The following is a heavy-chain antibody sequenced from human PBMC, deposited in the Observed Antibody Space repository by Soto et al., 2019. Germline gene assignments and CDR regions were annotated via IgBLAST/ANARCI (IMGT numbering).Heavy chain of an antibody. V-gene: IGHV4-30-4*01. CDR2: IFPSGAT. D-gene: IGHD5-18*01. Sequence: QEQLEESGPGLVKPSQTLSLMCTVSGVPISGSDYHWSWIRQSPGKGLEWIGYIFPSGATHYNSSLGSRITMSVETSKSQFSLRLTAVTAADTAVYFCARGSAAKRYFDLWGRGTLVTVSS. J-gene: IGHJ2*01. CDR1: GVPISGSDYH. CDR3: ARGSAAKRYFDL.